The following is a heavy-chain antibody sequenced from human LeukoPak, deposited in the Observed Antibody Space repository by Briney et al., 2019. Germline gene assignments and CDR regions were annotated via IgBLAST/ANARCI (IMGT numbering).Heavy chain of an antibody. CDR3: ARIPRMADYYDSSGSDY. Sequence: GGSLRLSCAASGFTFSSYGMPWVRQAPGKGLEWVAVIWYDGSNKYYADSVKGRFTISRDNAKNSLYLQMNSLRAEDTAVYYCARIPRMADYYDSSGSDYWGQGTLVTVSS. D-gene: IGHD3-22*01. V-gene: IGHV3-33*01. J-gene: IGHJ4*02. CDR2: IWYDGSNK. CDR1: GFTFSSYG.